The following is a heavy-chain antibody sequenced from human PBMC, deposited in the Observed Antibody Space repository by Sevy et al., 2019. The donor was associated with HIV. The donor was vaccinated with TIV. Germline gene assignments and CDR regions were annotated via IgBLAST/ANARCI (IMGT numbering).Heavy chain of an antibody. D-gene: IGHD4-4*01. CDR2: INNSGST. V-gene: IGHV4-34*01. CDR1: GGSFSGYY. J-gene: IGHJ6*02. CDR3: ARADYSKGYYGMDV. Sequence: SETLSLTCAVYGGSFSGYYWSWIRQPPGKGLEWIGEINNSGSTNYNPSLKSRVTISVDTSKNQFSLMLSSVTAADTAVYYCARADYSKGYYGMDVWGQGTTVTVSS.